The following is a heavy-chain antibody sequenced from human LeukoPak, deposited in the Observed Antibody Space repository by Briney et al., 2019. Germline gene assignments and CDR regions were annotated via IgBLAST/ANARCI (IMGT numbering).Heavy chain of an antibody. CDR3: ARGHVDYGDSKYDY. V-gene: IGHV1-69*13. D-gene: IGHD4-17*01. J-gene: IGHJ4*02. CDR2: IIPIFGTA. Sequence: ASVNVSCKASGGTFISYASSWVRQAPGQGLEWMGGIIPIFGTANYAQKFQGRVTITADESTSTAYMELSSLRSEDTAVYYCARGHVDYGDSKYDYWGQGTLVTVSS. CDR1: GGTFISYA.